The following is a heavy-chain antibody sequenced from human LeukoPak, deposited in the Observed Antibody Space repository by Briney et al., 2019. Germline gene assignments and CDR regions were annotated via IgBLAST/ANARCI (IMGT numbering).Heavy chain of an antibody. CDR2: INPSGGST. CDR3: ARASGAGGMLYGPDY. V-gene: IGHV1-46*01. D-gene: IGHD2-8*01. J-gene: IGHJ4*02. CDR1: GYTVSSYY. Sequence: ASVKVSCKASGYTVSSYYMHWVRQAPGQGLEWMGIINPSGGSTSYAQKFQGRVTMTRDTSTSTVYMELSSLRSEDTAVYYCARASGAGGMLYGPDYWGQGTLVTVSS.